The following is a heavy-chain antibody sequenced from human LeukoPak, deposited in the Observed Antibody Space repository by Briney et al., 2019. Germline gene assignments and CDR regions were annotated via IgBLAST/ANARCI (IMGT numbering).Heavy chain of an antibody. D-gene: IGHD6-19*01. CDR3: VRNLAVAGTCFDS. J-gene: IGHJ4*02. CDR1: GFTFRNYW. Sequence: GGSLRLSCAASGFTFRNYWMSWVRQAPGAGLEWVANIKQDGSDRNYVTSVRGRFTISRDNAESSLYLQMNSLRVEDAAVYYCVRNLAVAGTCFDSWGQGTLVTVSS. CDR2: IKQDGSDR. V-gene: IGHV3-7*03.